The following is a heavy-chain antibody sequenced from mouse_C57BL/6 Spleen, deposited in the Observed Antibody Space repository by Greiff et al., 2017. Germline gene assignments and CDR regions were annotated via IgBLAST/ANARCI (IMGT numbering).Heavy chain of an antibody. J-gene: IGHJ1*03. Sequence: QVQLQQPGAELVRPGSSVKLSCKASGYTFTSYWMDWVKQRPGQGLEWIGNIYPSDSETHYNQKFKDKATLTVDKSSDTAYMQLSSLTSEDSAVYYCARRKYDYDCWYFDVWGTGTTVTVSS. D-gene: IGHD2-4*01. V-gene: IGHV1-61*01. CDR3: ARRKYDYDCWYFDV. CDR2: IYPSDSET. CDR1: GYTFTSYW.